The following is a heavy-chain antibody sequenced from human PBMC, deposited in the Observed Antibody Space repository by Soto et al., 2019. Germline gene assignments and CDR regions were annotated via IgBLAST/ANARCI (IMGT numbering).Heavy chain of an antibody. CDR3: ARVYCSGGLDCYYYMDV. CDR1: SGSISSSNW. V-gene: IGHV4-4*02. Sequence: QVQLQESGPGLVKPSGTLSLTCAVSSGSISSSNWWSWVRQPPGKGLEWIGEIYHRGSTNYNPSPKNRVTISVDKAKNQFSLKLSTVTAADTAVYYCARVYCSGGLDCYYYMDVWGKGTTVTVSS. CDR2: IYHRGST. D-gene: IGHD2-15*01. J-gene: IGHJ6*03.